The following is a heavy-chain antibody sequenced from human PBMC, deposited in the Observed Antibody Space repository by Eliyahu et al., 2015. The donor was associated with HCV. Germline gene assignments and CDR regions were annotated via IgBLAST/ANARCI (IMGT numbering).Heavy chain of an antibody. CDR3: AGGGVISHPGY. Sequence: QLQLQESGPGLVKPSETLSLTCTVSGGSISNSNYYWGWIRQPPGKGLEWIGSIYYSGTTYYNPSLKSRVTISVDTSKNQFSLKLSSVTAADTAVYYCAGGGVISHPGYWGQGTLVTVSS. D-gene: IGHD3-16*02. J-gene: IGHJ4*02. CDR2: IYYSGTT. CDR1: GGSISNSNYY. V-gene: IGHV4-39*01.